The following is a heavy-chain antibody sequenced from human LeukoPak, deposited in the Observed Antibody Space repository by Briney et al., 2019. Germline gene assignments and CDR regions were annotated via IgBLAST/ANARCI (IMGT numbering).Heavy chain of an antibody. CDR3: AKDIVATLDWYFDL. J-gene: IGHJ2*01. D-gene: IGHD5-12*01. Sequence: GGSLRLSCAASGFTFSSYAMSWVRQAPGKGLEWVSGISWNSGSIGYADSVKGRFTISRDNAKNSLYLQMNSLRAEDTALYYCAKDIVATLDWYFDLWGRGTLVTVSS. CDR1: GFTFSSYA. V-gene: IGHV3-9*01. CDR2: ISWNSGSI.